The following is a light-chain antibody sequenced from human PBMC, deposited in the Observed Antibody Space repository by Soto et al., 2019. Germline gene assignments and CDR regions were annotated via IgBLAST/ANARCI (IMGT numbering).Light chain of an antibody. CDR1: ESISSW. J-gene: IGKJ1*01. CDR2: DAS. V-gene: IGKV1-5*01. Sequence: DIQMTQSPSTLSASVGDRVTITCRASESISSWLAWYQQKPGKAPKLLLYDASTLQSGVPSRFSGSGSGTDFTLTISRLHPDDFATYYCQQYNTYPWTFGQGTKVDIK. CDR3: QQYNTYPWT.